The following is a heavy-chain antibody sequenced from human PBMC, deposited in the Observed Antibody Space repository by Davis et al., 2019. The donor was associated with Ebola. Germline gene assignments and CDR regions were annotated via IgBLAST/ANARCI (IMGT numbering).Heavy chain of an antibody. CDR2: IYPGDSDT. CDR1: GYSFTSYW. D-gene: IGHD1-20*01. CDR3: ASLRRTITGMDDAFDV. J-gene: IGHJ3*01. V-gene: IGHV5-51*01. Sequence: GASLKISCKGSGYSFTSYWIGWVRQMPGKGLEWMGIIYPGDSDTRYSPSFRGQVTISADKSITTAYLHWSGLRASDTAMYYCASLRRTITGMDDAFDVWGQGTMVTVSS.